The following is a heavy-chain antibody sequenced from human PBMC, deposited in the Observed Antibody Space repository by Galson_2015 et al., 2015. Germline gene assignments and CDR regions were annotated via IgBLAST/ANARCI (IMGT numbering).Heavy chain of an antibody. CDR3: ASGNLDWLLYPLDY. CDR1: GFTFSSYS. Sequence: SLRLSCAASGFTFSSYSMNWVRQAPGKGLEWVSSISSSSSYIYYADSVKGRFTNSRDNAKNSLYLQMNSLRAEDTAVYYCASGNLDWLLYPLDYWGQGTLVTVSS. V-gene: IGHV3-21*01. D-gene: IGHD3-9*01. CDR2: ISSSSSYI. J-gene: IGHJ4*02.